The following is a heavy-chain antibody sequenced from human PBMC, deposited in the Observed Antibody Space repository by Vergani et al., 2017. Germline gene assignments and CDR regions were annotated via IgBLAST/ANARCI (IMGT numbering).Heavy chain of an antibody. CDR1: GGTFSSYA. J-gene: IGHJ6*02. CDR2: IIPIFGTA. D-gene: IGHD6-19*01. Sequence: QVQLVQSGAEVKKPGSSVKVSCKASGGTFSSYAISWVRQAPGQGLEWMGGIIPIFGTANYAQKFQGRVTITADKSTSTAYMELSSLRSEDTAVYYCAGTPCAAVAGDYCYYYGMDVWGQGTMVTVSS. V-gene: IGHV1-69*06. CDR3: AGTPCAAVAGDYCYYYGMDV.